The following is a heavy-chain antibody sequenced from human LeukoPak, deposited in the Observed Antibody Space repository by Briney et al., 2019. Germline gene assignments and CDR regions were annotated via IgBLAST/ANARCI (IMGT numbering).Heavy chain of an antibody. CDR3: ARGPIAVADTQDY. Sequence: SVKVSCKASGGTFSSYAISWVRQAPGQGLEWMGRIILILGIANYAQKFQGRVTITADKSTSTAYMELSSLRSEDTAVYYCARGPIAVADTQDYWGQGTLVTVSS. V-gene: IGHV1-69*04. CDR1: GGTFSSYA. D-gene: IGHD6-19*01. J-gene: IGHJ4*02. CDR2: IILILGIA.